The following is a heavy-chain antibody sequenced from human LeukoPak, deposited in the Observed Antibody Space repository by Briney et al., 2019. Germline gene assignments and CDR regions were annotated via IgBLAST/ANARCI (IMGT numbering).Heavy chain of an antibody. CDR3: ARHATGVTYYFDY. J-gene: IGHJ4*02. D-gene: IGHD2-21*02. CDR1: GGSISSSSYY. Sequence: PSETLSLTCTVSGGSISSSSYYWGWIRQPPGKGLEWIGSIYYSGSTYYNPSLKSRVTISVDTSKNQFSLKLSSVTAADTAVYYCARHATGVTYYFDYWGQGTLVTVSS. CDR2: IYYSGST. V-gene: IGHV4-39*01.